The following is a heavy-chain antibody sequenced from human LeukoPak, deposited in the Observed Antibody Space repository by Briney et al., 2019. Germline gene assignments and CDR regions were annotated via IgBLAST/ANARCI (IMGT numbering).Heavy chain of an antibody. D-gene: IGHD1-26*01. CDR1: GGSFSGYY. V-gene: IGHV3-23*01. Sequence: ETLSLTCAVYGGSFSGYYWSWVRQAPGKGLEWVSAISGSGGSTYYADSVKGRFTISRDNSKNTLYLQMNSLRAEDTAVYYCAKRRKASPQYSGSYSDYWGQGTLVTVSS. CDR3: AKRRKASPQYSGSYSDY. CDR2: ISGSGGST. J-gene: IGHJ4*02.